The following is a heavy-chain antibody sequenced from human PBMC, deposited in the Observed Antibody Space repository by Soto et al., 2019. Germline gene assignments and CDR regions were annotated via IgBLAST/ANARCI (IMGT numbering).Heavy chain of an antibody. CDR1: GFTFSSYA. V-gene: IGHV3-23*01. D-gene: IGHD5-18*01. J-gene: IGHJ4*02. CDR2: ISGSGGST. Sequence: FLRLSCAASGFTFSSYAMSWVRQAPGKGLEWVSAISGSGGSTYYADSVKGRFTISRDNSKNTLYLQMNSLRAEDTAVYYCAKPYSYGYYFDYWGQGTLVTVSS. CDR3: AKPYSYGYYFDY.